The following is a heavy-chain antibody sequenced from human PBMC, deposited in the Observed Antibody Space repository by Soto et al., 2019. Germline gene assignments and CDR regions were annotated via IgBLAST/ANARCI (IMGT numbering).Heavy chain of an antibody. CDR3: AKDKALVVAATPFDY. D-gene: IGHD2-15*01. Sequence: EVQLLESGGGLVQPGGSLRLSCAASGFTFSSYAMSWVRQAPGKGLEWVSAISGSGGSTYYADSVKGRFTISRDNSKNPLYLQMNSLRAEDTAVYYCAKDKALVVAATPFDYWGQGTLVTVSS. CDR2: ISGSGGST. J-gene: IGHJ4*02. V-gene: IGHV3-23*01. CDR1: GFTFSSYA.